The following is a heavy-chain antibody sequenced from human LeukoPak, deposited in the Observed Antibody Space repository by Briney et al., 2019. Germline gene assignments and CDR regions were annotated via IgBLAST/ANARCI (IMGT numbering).Heavy chain of an antibody. Sequence: ASVKVSCKASGYTFTSYAMNWVRQAPGQGLEWMGWINTNNGNPTYAQGFTGRFVFSLDTSVSTAYLQISSLKAEDTAVYYCARDADRERDIVVVVADGGNWFDPWGQGTLVTVSS. CDR1: GYTFTSYA. CDR3: ARDADRERDIVVVVADGGNWFDP. D-gene: IGHD2-15*01. V-gene: IGHV7-4-1*02. CDR2: INTNNGNP. J-gene: IGHJ5*02.